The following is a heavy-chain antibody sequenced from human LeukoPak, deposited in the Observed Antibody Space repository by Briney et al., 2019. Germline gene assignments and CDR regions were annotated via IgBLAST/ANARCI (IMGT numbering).Heavy chain of an antibody. J-gene: IGHJ4*02. CDR2: INSDGSST. CDR1: GFTFSSYW. CDR3: ARETLLTGKDY. V-gene: IGHV3-74*01. D-gene: IGHD3-9*01. Sequence: GGSLRLSCAASGFTFSSYWMHWVRQAPGKGLVWVSRINSDGSSTSYADSVKGRFTISRDNAKDTLYLQMSSLRAEDTAVYYCARETLLTGKDYWGQGTLVTVSS.